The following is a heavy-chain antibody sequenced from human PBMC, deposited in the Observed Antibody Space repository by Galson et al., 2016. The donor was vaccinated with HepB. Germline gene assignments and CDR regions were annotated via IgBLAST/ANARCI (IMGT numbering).Heavy chain of an antibody. CDR1: GFPLSTYGMG. D-gene: IGHD1-14*01. CDR2: TYYRSGWYH. J-gene: IGHJ6*02. CDR3: TRVNHLGRGFNV. Sequence: PALVQPTQTLTLTCTFSGFPLSTYGMGVAWIRQSPARGLEWLGRTYYRSGWYHDHATSLGGRLMLYGDTSKYQFSLRLTSGTVEDSAVYYCTRVNHLGRGFNVWGQGTTVTVSS. V-gene: IGHV6-1*01.